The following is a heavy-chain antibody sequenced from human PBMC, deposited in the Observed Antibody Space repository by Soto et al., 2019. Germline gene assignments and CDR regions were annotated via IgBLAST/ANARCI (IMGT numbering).Heavy chain of an antibody. Sequence: SCPTLVNPTQTLTLTCTFSGFSLSTGGMRVSWIRRPPGKALEWLARIDWDDDKFYSTSLKTRLTISKDTSKNQVVLTMTNMDPVDTATYFCARIPTYCSSTSCYKTAFDYWGQGALVTVSS. D-gene: IGHD2-2*02. V-gene: IGHV2-70*04. CDR1: GFSLSTGGMR. CDR2: IDWDDDK. CDR3: ARIPTYCSSTSCYKTAFDY. J-gene: IGHJ4*02.